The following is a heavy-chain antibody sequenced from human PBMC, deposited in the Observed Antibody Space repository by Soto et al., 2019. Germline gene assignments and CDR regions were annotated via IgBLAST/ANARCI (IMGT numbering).Heavy chain of an antibody. Sequence: ASLKVSCKASGYTFXSYAIHWVRQAPGQRLEWMGWINAGNGNTRYSQKFQGRVTLTRDTSASTAYMDLSSLRSEDTAIYYCARAISGYVTWGQGTLVTVSS. J-gene: IGHJ5*02. D-gene: IGHD5-12*01. CDR1: GYTFXSYA. CDR3: ARAISGYVT. V-gene: IGHV1-3*01. CDR2: INAGNGNT.